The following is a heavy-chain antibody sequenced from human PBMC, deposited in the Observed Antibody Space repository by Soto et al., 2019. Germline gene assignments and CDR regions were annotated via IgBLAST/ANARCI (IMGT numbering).Heavy chain of an antibody. CDR2: IWYDGSNK. CDR3: ARPQSPQYYYYGMDV. CDR1: GFTFSSYG. Sequence: GGSLRLSCAASGFTFSSYGMHWVRQAPGKGLEWVAVIWYDGSNKYYADSVKGRFTISRDNSKNTLYLQMNSLRAEDTAVYYCARPQSPQYYYYGMDVWGQGTTVTVSS. V-gene: IGHV3-33*01. J-gene: IGHJ6*02.